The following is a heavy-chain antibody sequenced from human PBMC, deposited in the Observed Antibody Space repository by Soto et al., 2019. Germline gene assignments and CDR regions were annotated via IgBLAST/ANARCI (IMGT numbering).Heavy chain of an antibody. D-gene: IGHD3-9*01. J-gene: IGHJ5*02. Sequence: GASVKVSCKASGGTFSSYAISWLRQAPGQGLEWMGGIIPIFGTANYAQKFQGRVTITADKSTSTAYMELSSLRSEDTAVYYCARDSEYYDILTGQSRSWFDPWGQGTLVTVSS. CDR1: GGTFSSYA. V-gene: IGHV1-69*06. CDR3: ARDSEYYDILTGQSRSWFDP. CDR2: IIPIFGTA.